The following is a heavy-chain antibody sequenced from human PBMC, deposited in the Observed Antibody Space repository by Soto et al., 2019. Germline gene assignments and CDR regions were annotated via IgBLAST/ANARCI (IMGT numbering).Heavy chain of an antibody. Sequence: SETLSLTCTVSRGSIRSFYWSWIRQPAGKGLEWLGHIYTSGSTTYSPYLKSRVTMSRDTSKNQLSLRLRSVTAADTAVYYCAGLSGSSPFYAMDVWGQGTTVTVSS. CDR1: RGSIRSFY. V-gene: IGHV4-4*07. CDR2: IYTSGST. J-gene: IGHJ6*02. D-gene: IGHD6-19*01. CDR3: AGLSGSSPFYAMDV.